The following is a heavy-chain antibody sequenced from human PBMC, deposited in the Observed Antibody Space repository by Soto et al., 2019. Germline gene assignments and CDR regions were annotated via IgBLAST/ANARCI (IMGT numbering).Heavy chain of an antibody. J-gene: IGHJ6*03. CDR2: INHSGST. Sequence: SETLSLARAVQEDSRKRSSWRWTLYPPEKGMEWIGEINHSGSTNHNPTLKRRATITVDTSKNQFSLKLSSVTAADTAVDYCDRFNIENRRNGRDVGGKGTSVT. D-gene: IGHD5-12*01. V-gene: IGHV4-34*04. CDR1: EDSRKRSS. CDR3: DRFNIENRRNGRDV.